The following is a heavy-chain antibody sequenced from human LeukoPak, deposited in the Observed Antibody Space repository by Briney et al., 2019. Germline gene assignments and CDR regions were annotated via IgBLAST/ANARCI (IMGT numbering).Heavy chain of an antibody. J-gene: IGHJ4*02. D-gene: IGHD1-26*01. CDR1: GFTFSGHW. CDR2: IKQDGSEK. CDR3: TRDTDGSLDY. Sequence: GGSLRLSCVASGFTFSGHWMSWVRQAPGKGLEWVANIKQDGSEKYFVDSVKGRFTISRDNAKRSLYLQMNSLRADDTAVYYCTRDTDGSLDYWGQGILVTVAS. V-gene: IGHV3-7*01.